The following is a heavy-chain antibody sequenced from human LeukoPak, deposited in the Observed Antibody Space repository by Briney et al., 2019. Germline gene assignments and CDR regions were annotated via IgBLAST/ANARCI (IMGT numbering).Heavy chain of an antibody. Sequence: GGSLRLSRAASGFTFSSYGMHWVRQAPGKGLEWVAVIWYDGSNKYYADSVKGRFTISRDNSKNTLYLQMNSLRAEDTAVYYCARGIAAAGTYYYYGMDVWGQGTTVTVSS. J-gene: IGHJ6*02. D-gene: IGHD6-13*01. CDR1: GFTFSSYG. CDR2: IWYDGSNK. V-gene: IGHV3-33*01. CDR3: ARGIAAAGTYYYYGMDV.